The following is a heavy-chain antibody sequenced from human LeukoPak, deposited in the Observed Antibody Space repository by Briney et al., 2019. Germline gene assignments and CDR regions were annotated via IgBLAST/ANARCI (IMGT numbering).Heavy chain of an antibody. Sequence: ASVKVSCKASGYTFTSYGISWVRQAPGQGPEWMGWISVYNGNTNYAQKLQGRVTMTTDTSTSTAYMELRSLRSDDTAVYYCARESRITIFGVVITAFDIWGQGTMVTVSS. V-gene: IGHV1-18*01. CDR1: GYTFTSYG. J-gene: IGHJ3*02. CDR3: ARESRITIFGVVITAFDI. CDR2: ISVYNGNT. D-gene: IGHD3-3*01.